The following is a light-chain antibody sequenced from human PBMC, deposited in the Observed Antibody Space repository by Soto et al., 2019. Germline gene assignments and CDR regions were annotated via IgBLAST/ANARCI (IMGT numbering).Light chain of an antibody. CDR1: ESVSTN. CDR2: DAS. J-gene: IGKJ2*01. Sequence: EIVMTQSPATLSVSPGGRATLSCRASESVSTNLAWYHQKPGQAPRLLIYDASTRATGVAARFSGSGSGTLFTLNINSLQSEAFAVYYCQQYHYWYTFGQGTKLEIK. V-gene: IGKV3-15*01. CDR3: QQYHYWYT.